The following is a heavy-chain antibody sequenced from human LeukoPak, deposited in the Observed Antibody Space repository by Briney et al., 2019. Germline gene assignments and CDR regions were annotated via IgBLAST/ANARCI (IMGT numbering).Heavy chain of an antibody. J-gene: IGHJ2*01. Sequence: RASVKVSCKASGYTFTSYGISWVRQAPGQGLEWMGWISAYNGNTNYAQKLQGRVTMTTDTSTSTAYMELRSLRYDDTAVYYCARALRDYGWYFDLWGRGTLVTVSS. CDR2: ISAYNGNT. V-gene: IGHV1-18*01. CDR1: GYTFTSYG. CDR3: ARALRDYGWYFDL. D-gene: IGHD4-17*01.